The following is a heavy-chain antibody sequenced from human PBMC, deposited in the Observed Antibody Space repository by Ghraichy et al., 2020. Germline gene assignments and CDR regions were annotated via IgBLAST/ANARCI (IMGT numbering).Heavy chain of an antibody. D-gene: IGHD6-6*01. CDR3: ARDGEYSSSWYYYYYGMDV. Sequence: GGSLRLSCAASGFTFSSYWMHWVRQAPGKGLVWVSRINSDGSSTSYADSVKGRFTISRDNAKNTLYLQMNSLRAEDTAVYYCARDGEYSSSWYYYYYGMDVWGQGTTVTVSS. CDR1: GFTFSSYW. V-gene: IGHV3-74*01. CDR2: INSDGSST. J-gene: IGHJ6*02.